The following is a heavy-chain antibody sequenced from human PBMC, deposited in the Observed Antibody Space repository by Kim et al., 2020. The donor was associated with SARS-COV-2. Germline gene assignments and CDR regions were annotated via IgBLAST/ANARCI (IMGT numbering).Heavy chain of an antibody. D-gene: IGHD3-3*01. CDR3: ARTKRITIFGVVQWFDP. Sequence: LKSRVIISVDTSKNQFYLKLSSVTAADTAVYYCARTKRITIFGVVQWFDPWGQGTLVTVSS. J-gene: IGHJ5*02. V-gene: IGHV4-30-2*05.